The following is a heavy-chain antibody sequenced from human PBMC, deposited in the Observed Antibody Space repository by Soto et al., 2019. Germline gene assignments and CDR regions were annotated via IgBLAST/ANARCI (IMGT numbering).Heavy chain of an antibody. D-gene: IGHD1-26*01. J-gene: IGHJ4*02. CDR3: AKLGATTTVDY. Sequence: QVQLVESGGGVVQPGRSLRLSCAASGFTFSSYGMHWVRQAPGKGLEWVAVISYDGSNKYYADSVKGRFTISRDNSKNARYLQMNSLRAEDTAVYYCAKLGATTTVDYWGQGTLVTVSS. V-gene: IGHV3-30*18. CDR1: GFTFSSYG. CDR2: ISYDGSNK.